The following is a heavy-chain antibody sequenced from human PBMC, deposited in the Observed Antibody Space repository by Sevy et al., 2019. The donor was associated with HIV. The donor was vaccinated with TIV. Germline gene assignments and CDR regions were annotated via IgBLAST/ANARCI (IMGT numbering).Heavy chain of an antibody. Sequence: GGSLRLSCAASGFGFSGTWMNWVRQAPGKGLEWVAIISPEGSRIDYADSVKGRLIISRDNANSSVSLQMNSLRVEDMGVYYCAKDRGWKTFDHWGQGALVTVSS. CDR3: AKDRGWKTFDH. V-gene: IGHV3-7*04. J-gene: IGHJ4*02. CDR1: GFGFSGTW. D-gene: IGHD3-10*01. CDR2: ISPEGSRI.